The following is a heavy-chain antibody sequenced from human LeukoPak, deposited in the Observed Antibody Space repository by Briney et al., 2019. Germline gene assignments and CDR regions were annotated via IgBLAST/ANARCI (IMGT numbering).Heavy chain of an antibody. CDR2: ISAYNGNT. Sequence: GASVKVSCKASGYTFTSYGISWVRQAPGQGLEWMGWISAYNGNTNYAQKLQGRVTMTTDTSTSTAYMELRSLRSDDTAVYCCARDGITMVQGVIPYYMDVWGKGTTVTVSS. V-gene: IGHV1-18*01. J-gene: IGHJ6*03. D-gene: IGHD3-10*01. CDR1: GYTFTSYG. CDR3: ARDGITMVQGVIPYYMDV.